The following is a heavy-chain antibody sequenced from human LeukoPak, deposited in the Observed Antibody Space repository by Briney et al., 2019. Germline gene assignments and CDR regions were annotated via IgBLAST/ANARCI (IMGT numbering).Heavy chain of an antibody. CDR3: ARSGEDLGVSSTYYFQY. Sequence: SGRSLRLSCAASGFTFSGYGMHWVRQAPGKGLEWVALISYDGSNKNYADSVKGRFTISRDNSKNTLDLQMNSLRTEDTAVYYWARSGEDLGVSSTYYFQYWGQGTLVTVSS. D-gene: IGHD2-2*01. CDR1: GFTFSGYG. J-gene: IGHJ4*02. CDR2: ISYDGSNK. V-gene: IGHV3-30*03.